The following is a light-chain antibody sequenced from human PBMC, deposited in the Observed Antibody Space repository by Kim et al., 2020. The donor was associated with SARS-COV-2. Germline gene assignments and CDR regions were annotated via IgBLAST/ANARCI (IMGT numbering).Light chain of an antibody. Sequence: RVTISCSGSSSNIGSNTVNWYQQLPGTAPKLLIYNNDQRPSGVPDRFSGSKSGTSASLAISGLQSEDEADYYCVAWDDSLTGRYVFGTGTKVTVL. CDR1: SSNIGSNT. V-gene: IGLV1-44*01. J-gene: IGLJ1*01. CDR2: NND. CDR3: VAWDDSLTGRYV.